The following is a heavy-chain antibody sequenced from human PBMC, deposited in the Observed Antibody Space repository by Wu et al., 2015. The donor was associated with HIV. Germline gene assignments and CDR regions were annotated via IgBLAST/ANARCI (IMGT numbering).Heavy chain of an antibody. Sequence: QVQLVQAGAEVKMPGSSVKVSCKASGGTFSDYAFSWVRQAPGQGLEWMGRIITLLGTTNYAQKFEDKVTITADESTTTVYMELRSLRFEDTAVYYCASRYSWGQGTLVTVSS. CDR1: GGTFSDYA. CDR2: IITLLGTT. CDR3: ASRYS. J-gene: IGHJ4*02. V-gene: IGHV1-69*13.